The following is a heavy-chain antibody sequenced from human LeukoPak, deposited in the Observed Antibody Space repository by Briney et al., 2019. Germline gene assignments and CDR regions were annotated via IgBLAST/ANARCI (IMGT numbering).Heavy chain of an antibody. CDR1: GGSISSYY. CDR3: ARDRGRSNYYYYYGMDV. Sequence: SETLSLTCTVSGGSISSYYWSWIRQPPGKGLAWIGYIYYSGSTNYNPSLKSRVTISVDTSKNQFSLKLSSVTAADTAVYYCARDRGRSNYYYYYGMDVWGQGTTVTVSS. CDR2: IYYSGST. J-gene: IGHJ6*02. D-gene: IGHD2-15*01. V-gene: IGHV4-59*01.